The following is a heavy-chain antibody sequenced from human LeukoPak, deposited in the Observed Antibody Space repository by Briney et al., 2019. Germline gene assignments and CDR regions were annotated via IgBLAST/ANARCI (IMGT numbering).Heavy chain of an antibody. CDR3: ARDDEYIDGGIQKDY. Sequence: ASVKVSCKASGYTFTSYGISWVRQAPGQGLEWMGWISAYNGNTNYAQKLQGRVTMTTDTSTSTAYMELRSLRSDDTAVYYCARDDEYIDGGIQKDYWGQGTLVTVSS. CDR1: GYTFTSYG. D-gene: IGHD5-18*01. CDR2: ISAYNGNT. V-gene: IGHV1-18*01. J-gene: IGHJ4*02.